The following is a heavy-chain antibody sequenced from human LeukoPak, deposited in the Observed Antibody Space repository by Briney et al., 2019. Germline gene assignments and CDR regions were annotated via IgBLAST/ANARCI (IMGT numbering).Heavy chain of an antibody. Sequence: GGSPRLSCAASGFSFSRFGMHWVRQAPGKGLEWVALIRYDGSNKYYGDSVRGRFTISRDNSKNTLYLQMNSLIADDTAVYFCANLWFGESYDFWGQGTLVTVSS. D-gene: IGHD3-10*01. CDR3: ANLWFGESYDF. V-gene: IGHV3-30*02. CDR2: IRYDGSNK. J-gene: IGHJ4*02. CDR1: GFSFSRFG.